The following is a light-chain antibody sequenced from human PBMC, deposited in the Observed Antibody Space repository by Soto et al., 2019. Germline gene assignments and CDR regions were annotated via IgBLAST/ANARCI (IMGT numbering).Light chain of an antibody. J-gene: IGLJ2*01. V-gene: IGLV1-47*01. CDR1: NTNIGGNY. CDR2: RND. Sequence: QSVLTQTPSASGTPGQSVTISCSGSNTNIGGNYVYCYQQVPGTAPKLLMYRNDVRPSGVPDRFPGCKSVTSASLAISGLRSEDEADYYCAVWDNSLNGVAFGGGTKLTVL. CDR3: AVWDNSLNGVA.